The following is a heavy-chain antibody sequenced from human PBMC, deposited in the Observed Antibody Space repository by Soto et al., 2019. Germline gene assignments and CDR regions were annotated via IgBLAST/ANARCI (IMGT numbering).Heavy chain of an antibody. Sequence: LSCVASAFSFSRYAMTWVRQAAGKGLQWVAGLGPDGRNTFYGESVRGRFTISRDNSRNTLYLQMSSLRAEDTAVYFCVKQMTTWTDSFFDFWGQGIQVTVSS. CDR2: LGPDGRNT. V-gene: IGHV3-23*01. J-gene: IGHJ4*02. CDR3: VKQMTTWTDSFFDF. CDR1: AFSFSRYA. D-gene: IGHD4-17*01.